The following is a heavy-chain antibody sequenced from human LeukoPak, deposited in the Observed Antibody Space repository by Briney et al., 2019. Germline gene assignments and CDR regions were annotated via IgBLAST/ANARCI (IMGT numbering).Heavy chain of an antibody. CDR2: INPNSGGT. CDR3: ARDLGCSGGSCYMHYYYYMDV. CDR1: GYTFTGYY. Sequence: ASVKLSCKASGYTFTGYYMHWVRQAPGQGLEWMGWINPNSGGTNYAQKFQGRVTMTRDTSISTAYMELSRLRSDDTAVYYCARDLGCSGGSCYMHYYYYMDVWGKGTTVTISS. J-gene: IGHJ6*03. D-gene: IGHD2-15*01. V-gene: IGHV1-2*02.